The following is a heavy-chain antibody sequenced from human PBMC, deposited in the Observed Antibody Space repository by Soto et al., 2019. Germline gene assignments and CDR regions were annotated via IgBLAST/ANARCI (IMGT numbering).Heavy chain of an antibody. CDR2: IYYNGAT. J-gene: IGHJ6*02. Sequence: QVQLQESGPGLVKPSETLSLTCSVSGVSVSSTTYYWSWIRRPPGKGLEWVGYIYYNGATNHNPSLSSRLSISLDMSRNAVFLRLSSVTTADTAIYYCARLSPMALAGLAYYYSMDVWGQGTTVTVSS. D-gene: IGHD6-19*01. CDR3: ARLSPMALAGLAYYYSMDV. CDR1: GVSVSSTTYY. V-gene: IGHV4-61*01.